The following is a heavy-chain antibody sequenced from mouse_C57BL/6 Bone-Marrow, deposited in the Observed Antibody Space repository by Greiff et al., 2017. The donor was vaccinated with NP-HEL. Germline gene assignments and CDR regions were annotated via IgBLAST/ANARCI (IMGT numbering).Heavy chain of an antibody. Sequence: EVKLMESGGGLVQPGGSLKLSCAASGFTFSDYYMYWVRQTPEKRLEWVAYISNGGGSTYYPDTVKGRFTISRDNAKNTLYLQMSRLKSEDTAMYYCARDYGSSSYWYFDVWGTGTTVTVSS. CDR1: GFTFSDYY. J-gene: IGHJ1*03. V-gene: IGHV5-12*01. CDR3: ARDYGSSSYWYFDV. D-gene: IGHD1-1*01. CDR2: ISNGGGST.